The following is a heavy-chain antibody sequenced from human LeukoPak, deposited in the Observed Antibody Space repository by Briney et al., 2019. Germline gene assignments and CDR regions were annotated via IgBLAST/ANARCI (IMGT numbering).Heavy chain of an antibody. Sequence: GGSLRLSCAASGFTFSSYWMHWVRPAPGKGLMWVSRINSDGSITNYADSVKGRFTISRDNAKNTLYLQMNSLRAADTAVYYCARVRATFSPHFDNWGQGTLVTVSS. D-gene: IGHD5-12*01. J-gene: IGHJ4*02. CDR2: INSDGSIT. V-gene: IGHV3-74*01. CDR1: GFTFSSYW. CDR3: ARVRATFSPHFDN.